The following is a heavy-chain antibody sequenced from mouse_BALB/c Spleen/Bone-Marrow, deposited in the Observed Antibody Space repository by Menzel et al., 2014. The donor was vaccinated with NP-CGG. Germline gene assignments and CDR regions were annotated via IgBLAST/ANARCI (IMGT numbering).Heavy chain of an antibody. V-gene: IGHV14-3*02. J-gene: IGHJ4*01. CDR3: ARGLLQYYYAMDC. Sequence: EVKLVESGAELVKPGASVKLSCTASGFNIKDTYMHWVKQRPEQGLEWIGRIDPANGNTKYDPKFQGKATITADTSSNTAYLQLSSLTSEDTAVYYCARGLLQYYYAMDCWGQGTSVTVSS. CDR1: GFNIKDTY. D-gene: IGHD2-3*01. CDR2: IDPANGNT.